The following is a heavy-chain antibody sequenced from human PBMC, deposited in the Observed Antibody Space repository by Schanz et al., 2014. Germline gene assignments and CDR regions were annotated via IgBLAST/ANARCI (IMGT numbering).Heavy chain of an antibody. CDR3: ARDNRYYLFDY. V-gene: IGHV3-23*01. Sequence: EVQLLESGGGLVQPGGSLRLSCAASGFTFSNYWMHWVRQAPGKGLEWVSAISGSGGSTYYADSVKGRFTISRDNSKNTLYLQLGSLSAEDTAVYFCARDNRYYLFDYWGQGALVTVSS. CDR2: ISGSGGST. D-gene: IGHD3-16*02. CDR1: GFTFSNYW. J-gene: IGHJ4*02.